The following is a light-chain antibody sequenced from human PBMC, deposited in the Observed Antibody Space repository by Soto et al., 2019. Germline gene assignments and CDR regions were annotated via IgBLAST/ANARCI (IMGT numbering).Light chain of an antibody. CDR3: SSYTSSSTLVV. V-gene: IGLV2-14*01. CDR1: SSDVGGYNY. CDR2: EVS. Sequence: QSALTQPASVSGSPGQSITISCTGTSSDVGGYNYVSWYHQHPGKAPKLMIYEVSHRPSGVSNRFSGSKSGNTASLTISGLQAEYEADYYCSSYTSSSTLVVFCGGTKVTVL. J-gene: IGLJ2*01.